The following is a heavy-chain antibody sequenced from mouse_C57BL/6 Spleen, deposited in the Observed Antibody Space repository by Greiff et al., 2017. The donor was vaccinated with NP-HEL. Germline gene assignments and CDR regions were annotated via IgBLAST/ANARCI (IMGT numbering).Heavy chain of an antibody. V-gene: IGHV3-6*01. CDR1: GYSITSGYY. CDR3: ARGYYYGRDWYFDV. CDR2: ISYDGSN. Sequence: VQLKQSGPGLVKPSQSLSLTCSVTGYSITSGYYWNWIRQFPGNKLEWMGYISYDGSNNYNPSLKNRISITRDTSKNQFFLKLNSVTTEDTATYYCARGYYYGRDWYFDVWGTGTTVTVSS. J-gene: IGHJ1*03. D-gene: IGHD1-1*01.